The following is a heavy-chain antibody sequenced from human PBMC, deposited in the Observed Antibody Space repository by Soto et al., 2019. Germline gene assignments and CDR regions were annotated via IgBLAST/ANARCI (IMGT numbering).Heavy chain of an antibody. D-gene: IGHD6-19*01. CDR2: ISSSGSTI. CDR1: GFTFSSYE. V-gene: IGHV3-48*03. CDR3: AREFGGVVEQWLVLTYWYFDL. Sequence: EVQLVESGGGLVQPGGSLRLSCAASGFTFSSYEMNWVRQAPGKGLEWVSYISSSGSTIYYADSVKGRFTISRDNAKNSLYLQMNSRRAEDTAVYYWAREFGGVVEQWLVLTYWYFDLWGRGTLVTVSS. J-gene: IGHJ2*01.